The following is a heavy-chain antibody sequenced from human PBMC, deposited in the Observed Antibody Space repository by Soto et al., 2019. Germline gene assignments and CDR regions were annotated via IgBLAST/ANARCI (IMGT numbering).Heavy chain of an antibody. CDR1: GGSISSSSYY. J-gene: IGHJ5*02. D-gene: IGHD3-10*01. V-gene: IGHV4-39*01. CDR3: ASGVSSGSYYVALDGNWFDP. CDR2: IYYSGST. Sequence: SETLSLTCTVSGGSISSSSYYWGWIRQPPGKGLEWIGSIYYSGSTYYNPSLKRRVTISVDTSKNQFSLRLSSVTAADTAVYYCASGVSSGSYYVALDGNWFDPWGQGTLVTVSS.